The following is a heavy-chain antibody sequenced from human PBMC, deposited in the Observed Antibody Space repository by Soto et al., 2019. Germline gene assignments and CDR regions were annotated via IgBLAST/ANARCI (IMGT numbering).Heavy chain of an antibody. CDR3: AREGGLAYCGGDCLYNWFDP. Sequence: PSETRSLTCTVSGGSISSGDYYGIGFRQHPGKVLEWIGYRSYSGSTYYNPSLKSRVTIVVDTSRNQFSLRLSSVTAADTAVYYCAREGGLAYCGGDCLYNWFDPWGQGTLVTVSS. V-gene: IGHV4-31*03. CDR1: GGSISSGDYY. J-gene: IGHJ5*02. D-gene: IGHD2-21*02. CDR2: RSYSGST.